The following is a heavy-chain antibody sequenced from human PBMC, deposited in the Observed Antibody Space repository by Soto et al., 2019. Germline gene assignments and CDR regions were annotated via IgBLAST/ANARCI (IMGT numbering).Heavy chain of an antibody. CDR1: GFAFWGDW. D-gene: IGHD2-15*01. V-gene: IGHV3-7*01. CDR2: INEDGSDK. Sequence: GGSLRLSWVASGFAFWGDWMSWVRQAPGKGLEWVANINEDGSDKYYADSVKGRFTISADSSNNTLYLQMNSLRAEDTAVYYCAKSGDFSGPPFDKWGRGTLVTVSS. CDR3: AKSGDFSGPPFDK. J-gene: IGHJ4*02.